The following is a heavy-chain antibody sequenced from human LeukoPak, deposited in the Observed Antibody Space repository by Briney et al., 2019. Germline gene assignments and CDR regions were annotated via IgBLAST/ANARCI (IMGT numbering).Heavy chain of an antibody. CDR3: ARGLQRGYCSGGSCYYWFDP. J-gene: IGHJ5*02. V-gene: IGHV1-8*01. CDR2: MNPNSGNT. D-gene: IGHD2-15*01. CDR1: GYTFTSYD. Sequence: ASVKVSCKASGYTFTSYDINWVRQANGQGLEWMGWMNPNSGNTGYAQKFQGRVTTTRNTSISTAYMELSSLRSEDTAVYYCARGLQRGYCSGGSCYYWFDPWGQGTLVTVSS.